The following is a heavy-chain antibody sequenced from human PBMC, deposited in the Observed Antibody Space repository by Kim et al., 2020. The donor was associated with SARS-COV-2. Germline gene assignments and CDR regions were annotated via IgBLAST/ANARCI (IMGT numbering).Heavy chain of an antibody. CDR1: GFTFSSYG. J-gene: IGHJ4*02. Sequence: GGSLRLSCAASGFTFSSYGMSWVRQAPGKGLEWVSAFSSSGGTKYYADSVKGRFTISRDKSKTTLYLKMTRRRAEDTAVYYCAKDRPECCSNGMCYTDYWGQGTLVTVSS. CDR2: FSSSGGTK. CDR3: AKDRPECCSNGMCYTDY. V-gene: IGHV3-23*01. D-gene: IGHD2-8*01.